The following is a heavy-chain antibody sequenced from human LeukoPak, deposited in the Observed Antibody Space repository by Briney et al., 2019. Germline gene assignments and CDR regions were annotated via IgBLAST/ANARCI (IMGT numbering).Heavy chain of an antibody. CDR1: GFTFSSYA. D-gene: IGHD6-19*01. V-gene: IGHV3-23*01. CDR3: AKGKQWLVQRALLN. CDR2: ISGSGGST. J-gene: IGHJ4*02. Sequence: GGSLRLSCAASGFTFSSYAMSWVRQAPGKGLEWVSAISGSGGSTYYADSVKGRFTISRDNSKDTLYLQMNSLRAEDTAVYYCAKGKQWLVQRALLNWGQGTLVTVSS.